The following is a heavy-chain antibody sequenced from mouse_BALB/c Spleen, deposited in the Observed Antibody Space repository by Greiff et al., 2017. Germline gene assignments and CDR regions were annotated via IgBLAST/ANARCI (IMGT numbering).Heavy chain of an antibody. CDR3: AREYGNYYAMDY. CDR2: ISSGSSTI. J-gene: IGHJ4*01. V-gene: IGHV5-17*02. CDR1: GFTFSSFG. D-gene: IGHD2-10*02. Sequence: EVNVVESGGGLVQPGGSRKLSCAASGFTFSSFGMHWVRQAPEKGLEWVAYISSGSSTIYYADTVKGRFTISRDNPKNTLFLQMTSLRSEDTAMYYCAREYGNYYAMDYWGQGTSVTVSS.